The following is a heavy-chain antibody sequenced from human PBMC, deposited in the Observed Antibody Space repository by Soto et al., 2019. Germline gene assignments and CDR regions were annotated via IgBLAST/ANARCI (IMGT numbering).Heavy chain of an antibody. Sequence: ASVKVSCKTSGYIFTTVFLHWMRQAPGQRVEWMGRINPADGNTLNSQKFLGRVSITTDTSASTTYMELTSLTSEDTAVYYCARGPPNWFDPWGQGTLDTVSS. CDR1: GYIFTTVF. V-gene: IGHV1-3*01. CDR2: INPADGNT. CDR3: ARGPPNWFDP. J-gene: IGHJ5*02.